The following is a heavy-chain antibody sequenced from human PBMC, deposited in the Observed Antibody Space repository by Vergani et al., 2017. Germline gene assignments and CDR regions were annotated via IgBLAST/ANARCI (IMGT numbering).Heavy chain of an antibody. D-gene: IGHD3-22*01. CDR2: IYYSGST. CDR3: AREVYYYYDSSGYFT. J-gene: IGHJ5*02. Sequence: QLQLQESGPGLVKPSETLSLTCTVSGGSISSSSYYWGWIRQPPGKGLEWIGSIYYSGSTYYNPSLKSRVTISVDTSKIQFSLKLSSVTAADTAVYYCAREVYYYYDSSGYFTWGQGTLVTVSS. CDR1: GGSISSSSYY. V-gene: IGHV4-39*07.